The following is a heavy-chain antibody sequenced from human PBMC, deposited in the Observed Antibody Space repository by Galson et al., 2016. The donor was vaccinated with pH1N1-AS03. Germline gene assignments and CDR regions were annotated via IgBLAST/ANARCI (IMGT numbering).Heavy chain of an antibody. D-gene: IGHD4-23*01. CDR3: ARHNRPGDYGGSHWYVDL. Sequence: TLSLTCTVSGGSISSYYWSWIRQPPGKGLEWIGHIYYSGTTNHNPSLTSRVTILVDTSKNQFSLKLTSVTAADTAVYYCARHNRPGDYGGSHWYVDLWGRGTLVTVSS. CDR1: GGSISSYY. CDR2: IYYSGTT. J-gene: IGHJ2*01. V-gene: IGHV4-59*08.